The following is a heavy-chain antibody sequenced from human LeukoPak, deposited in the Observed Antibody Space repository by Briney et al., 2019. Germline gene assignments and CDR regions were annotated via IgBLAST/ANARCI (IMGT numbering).Heavy chain of an antibody. V-gene: IGHV3-53*01. CDR2: IYGDDET. CDR1: GFTITTNY. D-gene: IGHD3-22*01. CDR3: ARAKYYYDRRGYAFDI. Sequence: QPGGSLRLSCAASGFTITTNYMNWVRQAPGKGLEWVSVIYGDDETNYADSVKGRFTISRDNSKNTLYLQMNSLRAEDTAVYYCARAKYYYDRRGYAFDIWGQGTMVTVSS. J-gene: IGHJ3*02.